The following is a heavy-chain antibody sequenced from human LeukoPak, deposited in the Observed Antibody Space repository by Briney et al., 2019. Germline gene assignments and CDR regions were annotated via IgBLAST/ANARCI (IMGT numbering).Heavy chain of an antibody. CDR1: GGSISSYY. J-gene: IGHJ4*02. CDR3: AGHHPRNTVDF. CDR2: ISDIGSI. Sequence: SVSGGSISSYYWSWIRQPPGKGLEWIAYISDIGSINYNPSLKSRVTISLDTSKNQFSLKLSSVTAADTAVYYCAGHHPRNTVDFWGQGTLVTVSS. D-gene: IGHD2-8*02. V-gene: IGHV4-59*08.